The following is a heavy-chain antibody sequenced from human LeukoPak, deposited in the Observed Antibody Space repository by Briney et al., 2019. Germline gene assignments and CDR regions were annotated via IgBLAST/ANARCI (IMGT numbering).Heavy chain of an antibody. CDR3: ARAISHDYGDLDFDY. V-gene: IGHV4-30-2*01. Sequence: SETLSLTCAVSGGSISSGGYSWSWIRQPPGKGLEWIGYIYHSGSTYYNPSLKSRVTISVDRSKNQFSLKLSSVTAADTAVYYCARAISHDYGDLDFDYWGQGTLVTVSS. J-gene: IGHJ4*02. D-gene: IGHD4-17*01. CDR1: GGSISSGGYS. CDR2: IYHSGST.